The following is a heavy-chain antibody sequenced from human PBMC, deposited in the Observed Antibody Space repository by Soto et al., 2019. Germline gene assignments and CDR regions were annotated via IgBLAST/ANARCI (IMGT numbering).Heavy chain of an antibody. J-gene: IGHJ6*02. CDR1: CASIRTGWYC. Sequence: PQTLSLACSIDCASIRTGWYCWTWIRQRPGKGLEWLGHIDYRGNTYYNPSLKTRLLISIDTSKNQCSLTVGAVTAEDTDADYCPSSSLFVMDVWGQGTPVPVSS. CDR2: IDYRGNT. V-gene: IGHV4-30-2*05. CDR3: PSSSLFVMDV. D-gene: IGHD2-21*01.